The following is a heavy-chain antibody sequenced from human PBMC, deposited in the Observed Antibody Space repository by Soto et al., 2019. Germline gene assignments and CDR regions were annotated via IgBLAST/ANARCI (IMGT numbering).Heavy chain of an antibody. J-gene: IGHJ2*01. CDR3: AREGSVEMATMGRYFDL. V-gene: IGHV4-31*03. CDR2: IYYSGST. Sequence: QVQLQESGPGLVKPSQTLSLTCTVSGGSISSGGYYWSWIRQHPGTGLEWIGYIYYSGSTYYNPSPKCRVTISVDTTKNQFSLKLSSVTAANTAVYYCAREGSVEMATMGRYFDLWGRGTLVTVSS. CDR1: GGSISSGGYY. D-gene: IGHD5-12*01.